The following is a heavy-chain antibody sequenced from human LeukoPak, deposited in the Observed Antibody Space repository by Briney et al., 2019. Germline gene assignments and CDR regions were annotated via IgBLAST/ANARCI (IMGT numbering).Heavy chain of an antibody. J-gene: IGHJ4*02. CDR3: ARGLEGYSAGRSRFFEY. V-gene: IGHV4-59*08. D-gene: IGHD6-19*01. Sequence: PSETLSLTCAVSGVSFDDYYWAWVRQTPGKGLEWIGNIYHTGSTYYSPSLRSRVTISVDTSKNQFFLKLTSVTAADTAVYYCARGLEGYSAGRSRFFEYWGQGTLATVSS. CDR1: GVSFDDYY. CDR2: IYHTGST.